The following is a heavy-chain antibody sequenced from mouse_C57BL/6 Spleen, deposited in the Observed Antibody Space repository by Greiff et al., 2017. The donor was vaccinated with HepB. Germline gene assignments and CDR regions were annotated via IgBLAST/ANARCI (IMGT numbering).Heavy chain of an antibody. CDR1: GFSLTSYG. J-gene: IGHJ3*01. CDR3: AKNSGYYSNYAFAY. Sequence: VQLQQSGPGLVQPSQSLSITCTVSGFSLTSYGVHWVRQSPGKGLEWLGVIWRGGSTDYNAAFMSRLSITKDNSKSQVFFKMNSLQADDTAIYYCAKNSGYYSNYAFAYWGQGTLVTVSA. D-gene: IGHD2-5*01. CDR2: IWRGGST. V-gene: IGHV2-5*01.